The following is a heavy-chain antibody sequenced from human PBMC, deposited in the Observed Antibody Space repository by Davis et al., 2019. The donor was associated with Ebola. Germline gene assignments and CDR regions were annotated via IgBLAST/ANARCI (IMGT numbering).Heavy chain of an antibody. V-gene: IGHV4-59*12. D-gene: IGHD3-10*01. CDR3: AREYGSGDYYFDY. CDR2: IYYSGST. J-gene: IGHJ4*02. Sequence: MPSETLSLTCAVYGGSFSGYYWSWIRQPPGRGLEWIGYIYYSGSTNYNPSLKSRVTISVDTSKNQFSLKLSSVTAADTAVYYCAREYGSGDYYFDYWGQGTLVTVSS. CDR1: GGSFSGYY.